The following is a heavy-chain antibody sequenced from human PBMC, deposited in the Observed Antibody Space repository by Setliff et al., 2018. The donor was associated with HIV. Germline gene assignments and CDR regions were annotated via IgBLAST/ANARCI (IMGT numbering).Heavy chain of an antibody. CDR2: VYNSGNT. D-gene: IGHD4-17*01. CDR1: GASSSSHY. CDR3: ARRPISPFTLTTGMLDP. J-gene: IGHJ5*02. V-gene: IGHV4-59*11. Sequence: SETLSLTCTVSGASSSSHYWSWIRQPPGKAPEWIGYVYNSGNTNDSPSLKSRVSMSVDTSKNQFSLRLISVTAADTAVYYCARRPISPFTLTTGMLDPWGQGIRVTVSS.